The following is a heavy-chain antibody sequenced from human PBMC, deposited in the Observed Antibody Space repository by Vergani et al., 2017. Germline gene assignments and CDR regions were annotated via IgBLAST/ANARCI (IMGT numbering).Heavy chain of an antibody. CDR2: IYSGGST. J-gene: IGHJ6*02. D-gene: IGHD2-2*01. CDR3: ARAYCSSTSCHPYYYGMDV. V-gene: IGHV3-66*02. CDR1: VFTVSSNY. Sequence: EVQLVESGGGLVQPGGSLRLSCAASVFTVSSNYMSCVRQAPGQGLEWVSVIYSGGSTYYADSVKGRFTISRDNSKNTLYLQMNSLRSEDTAVYYCARAYCSSTSCHPYYYGMDVWGQGTTVTVSS.